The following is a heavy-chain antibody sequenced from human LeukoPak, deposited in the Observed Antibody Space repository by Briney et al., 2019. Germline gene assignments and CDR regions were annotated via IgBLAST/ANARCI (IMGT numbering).Heavy chain of an antibody. V-gene: IGHV4-31*03. CDR2: IYYSGST. D-gene: IGHD5-18*01. J-gene: IGHJ3*02. CDR1: GGSISSGGYY. CDR3: ATSSGGYTAASVAFDI. Sequence: PSQTLSLTCTVSGGSISSGGYYWSWIRQHPGKGLEWIGYIYYSGSTYYNPSLKSRVTISVDTSKNQFSLKLSSVTAADTAVYCCATSSGGYTAASVAFDIWGQGTMVTVSS.